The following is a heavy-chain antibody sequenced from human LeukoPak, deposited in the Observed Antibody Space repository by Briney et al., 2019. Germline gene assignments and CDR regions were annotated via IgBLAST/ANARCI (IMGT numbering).Heavy chain of an antibody. V-gene: IGHV4-59*12. Sequence: PSETLSLTCTVSGGSISSYYWSWIRQPPGKGLEWIGYIYYSGSTNYNPSLKSRVTISVDTSKNQFSLKLSSVTAADTAVYYCARGGRGTHYYYYGMDVWGQGTTVTVSS. J-gene: IGHJ6*02. CDR1: GGSISSYY. CDR3: ARGGRGTHYYYYGMDV. D-gene: IGHD2-15*01. CDR2: IYYSGST.